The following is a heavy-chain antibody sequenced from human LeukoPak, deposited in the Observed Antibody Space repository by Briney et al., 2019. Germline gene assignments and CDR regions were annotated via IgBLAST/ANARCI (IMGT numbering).Heavy chain of an antibody. CDR1: GFMVSRNY. CDR3: ARRISGASYAFDI. Sequence: GGSLRLSCAASGFMVSRNYMSWVRQAPGKGLEWVSVMYTGGSTYYADSVKGRFTISRDNSKNTLNLQMNSLRAEDTALYYCARRISGASYAFDIWGQGTMVTVSS. CDR2: MYTGGST. V-gene: IGHV3-53*01. J-gene: IGHJ3*02.